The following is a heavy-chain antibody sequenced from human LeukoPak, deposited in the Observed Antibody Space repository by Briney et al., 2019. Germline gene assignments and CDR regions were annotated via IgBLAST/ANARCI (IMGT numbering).Heavy chain of an antibody. J-gene: IGHJ6*02. CDR1: GFTFSSYW. CDR3: ARDTLSGVIIGPRMDV. Sequence: PGGSLRLSCAASGFTFSSYWMSWVRQAPGQELEWVAIIKPDGSESYCVDSVEGRFTVSRDNTKNSLYLQMNSLRAEDTAVYYCARDTLSGVIIGPRMDVWGQGTTVTVSS. CDR2: IKPDGSES. V-gene: IGHV3-7*01. D-gene: IGHD3-3*01.